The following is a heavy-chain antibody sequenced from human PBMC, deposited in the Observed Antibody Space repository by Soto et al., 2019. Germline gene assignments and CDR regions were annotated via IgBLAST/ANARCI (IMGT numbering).Heavy chain of an antibody. CDR3: AKVIGRELHPFDY. CDR2: ISGSGGST. Sequence: EVQLLESGGGLVQPGGSLRLSCAASGFIFSSYAMSWVRQAPGKGLEWVSAISGSGGSTYYADSVKGRFTISRDNSKNTLYLQMNSLRAEDTAVYYCAKVIGRELHPFDYWGQGTLVTVSS. CDR1: GFIFSSYA. J-gene: IGHJ4*02. D-gene: IGHD1-26*01. V-gene: IGHV3-23*01.